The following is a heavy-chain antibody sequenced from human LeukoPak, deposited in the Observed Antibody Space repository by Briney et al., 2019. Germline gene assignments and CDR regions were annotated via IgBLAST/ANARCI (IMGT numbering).Heavy chain of an antibody. J-gene: IGHJ4*02. CDR1: GYTFTNYA. D-gene: IGHD5-24*01. CDR2: IFAGNGDT. V-gene: IGHV1-3*01. Sequence: ASVEVSCKASGYTFTNYAVHWVRQAPGQRPEWMGWIFAGNGDTKYSQKFEDRVTISRDTSASTAYMELYSLTSEDTALYYCARNPPTTINLDYWGQGTLVTVSP. CDR3: ARNPPTTINLDY.